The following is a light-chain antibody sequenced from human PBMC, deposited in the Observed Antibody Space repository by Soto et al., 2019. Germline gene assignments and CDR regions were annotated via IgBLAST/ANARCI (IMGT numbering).Light chain of an antibody. CDR3: QQYNSYRWT. J-gene: IGKJ1*01. CDR2: KAS. Sequence: DIQMTQSPSTLSASVGDRVTITCRASQSTSSWLAWYQQKPGKAPTLLIYKASSLESGVPSRFSGSGSGTEFTLTISSLQPDDFATYYCQQYNSYRWTFGQGTKVEIK. CDR1: QSTSSW. V-gene: IGKV1-5*03.